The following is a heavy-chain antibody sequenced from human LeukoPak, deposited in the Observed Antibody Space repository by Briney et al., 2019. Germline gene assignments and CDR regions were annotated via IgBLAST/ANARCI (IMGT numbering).Heavy chain of an antibody. J-gene: IGHJ5*02. D-gene: IGHD1-1*01. CDR3: AREGTAGTNLNWFDP. CDR1: GGSISSYY. CDR2: ICYSGST. Sequence: SETLSLTCTVSGGSISSYYWSWIRQPPGKGLEWIGYICYSGSTNFNPSLKSRVTISVDTSKNQFSLKLSSVTAADTAVYYCAREGTAGTNLNWFDPWGQGTLVTASS. V-gene: IGHV4-59*01.